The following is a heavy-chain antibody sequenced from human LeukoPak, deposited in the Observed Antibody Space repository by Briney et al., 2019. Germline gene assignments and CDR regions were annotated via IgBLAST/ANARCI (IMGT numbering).Heavy chain of an antibody. CDR2: INHSGST. J-gene: IGHJ6*03. V-gene: IGHV4-34*01. CDR1: GGSFSGYY. CDR3: ARGRGSSGWGTYYYYMDV. Sequence: SSETLSLTCAVYGGSFSGYYWSWIRQPPGKGLEWIGEINHSGSTNYNPSLKSRVTISVDTSKNQFSLKLSSVTAADTAVYYCARGRGSSGWGTYYYYMDVWGKGTTVTVSS. D-gene: IGHD6-19*01.